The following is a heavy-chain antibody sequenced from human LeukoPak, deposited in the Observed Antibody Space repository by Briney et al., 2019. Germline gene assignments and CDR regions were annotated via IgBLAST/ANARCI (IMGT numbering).Heavy chain of an antibody. CDR2: INHSGST. J-gene: IGHJ5*02. Sequence: AETLSLTCAVYGGSLSGYYWSWIRQPPGKGLEWVGEINHSGSTNYNPSIKSRVNISVDTSKNQFALKLSSVTAANTAVYYCASGARLTAPIVVVPAAIRYNWFGRWGQGTLVTVSS. CDR3: ASGARLTAPIVVVPAAIRYNWFGR. D-gene: IGHD2-2*02. CDR1: GGSLSGYY. V-gene: IGHV4-34*01.